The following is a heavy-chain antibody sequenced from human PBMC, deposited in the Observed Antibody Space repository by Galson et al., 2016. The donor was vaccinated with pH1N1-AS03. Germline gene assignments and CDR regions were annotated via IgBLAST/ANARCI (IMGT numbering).Heavy chain of an antibody. CDR1: GFTFGNYW. D-gene: IGHD6-13*01. CDR3: ARGSGWYDY. CDR2: IRQDGSER. V-gene: IGHV3-7*04. J-gene: IGHJ4*02. Sequence: SLRLSCAAPGFTFGNYWMTWVRQAPGKGLEWVANIRQDGSERYYVDSVEGRFTISRDNAKSSVYLQMNSLRADDTAVYYCARGSGWYDYWGQGTLVTVSS.